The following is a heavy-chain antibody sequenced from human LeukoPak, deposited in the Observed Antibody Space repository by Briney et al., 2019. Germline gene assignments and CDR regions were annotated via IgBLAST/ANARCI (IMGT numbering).Heavy chain of an antibody. Sequence: SETLSLTCTVSGVSISCYYWRWIRQPPGKGREGMGYIYYTESTHYNASLKSRATISVDTPKNQFSLKLSSVTAAHTAVYYCARLRPSIGAASTFDYGGQGTLVTVSS. CDR2: IYYTEST. V-gene: IGHV4-59*08. CDR1: GVSISCYY. D-gene: IGHD6-13*01. J-gene: IGHJ4*02. CDR3: ARLRPSIGAASTFDY.